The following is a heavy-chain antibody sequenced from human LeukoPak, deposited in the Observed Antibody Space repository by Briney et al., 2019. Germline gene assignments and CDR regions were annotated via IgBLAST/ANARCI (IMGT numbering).Heavy chain of an antibody. D-gene: IGHD4-23*01. Sequence: SETLSLTCSVSGGSINSHSWSWIRQPPGTGLEWIGYVSKGGSTTYSPSLKSRVTISPDTSKNQLSLNLTSVTAADTAVFYCARQRYGGGPYYYYYLDVWGKGTSVTVSS. CDR1: GGSINSHS. CDR2: VSKGGST. V-gene: IGHV4-59*08. J-gene: IGHJ6*03. CDR3: ARQRYGGGPYYYYYLDV.